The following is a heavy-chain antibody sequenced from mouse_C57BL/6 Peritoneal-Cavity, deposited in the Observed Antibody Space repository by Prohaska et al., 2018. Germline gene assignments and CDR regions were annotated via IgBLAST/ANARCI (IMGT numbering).Heavy chain of an antibody. V-gene: IGHV1-26*01. CDR2: INPNNGGT. D-gene: IGHD4-1*01. Sequence: HGKSLEWIGDINPNNGGTSYNQKFKGKATLTVDKSSSTAYMELRSLTSEDSAVYYCANFNWDEDYFDYWGQGTTLTVSS. J-gene: IGHJ2*01. CDR3: ANFNWDEDYFDY.